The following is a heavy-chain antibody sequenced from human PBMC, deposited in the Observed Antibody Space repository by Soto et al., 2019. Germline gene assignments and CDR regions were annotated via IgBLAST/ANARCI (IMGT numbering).Heavy chain of an antibody. V-gene: IGHV3-30-3*01. CDR3: ARERVNYRPLATEYFQH. CDR1: GFTFSSYA. J-gene: IGHJ1*01. CDR2: ISYDGSNK. Sequence: GSLRLSCAASGFTFSSYAMHWVRQAPGKGLEWVAVISYDGSNKYYADSVKGRFTISRDNSKNTLYLQMNSLRAEDTAVYYCARERVNYRPLATEYFQHWGQGTLVTVSS. D-gene: IGHD4-4*01.